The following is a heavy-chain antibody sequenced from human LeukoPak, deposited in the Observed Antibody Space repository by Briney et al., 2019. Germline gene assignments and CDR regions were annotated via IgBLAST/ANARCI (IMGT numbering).Heavy chain of an antibody. CDR1: GGTFSSYA. Sequence: GASVEVSCKASGGTFSSYAISWVRQAPGQGLEWMGWINPNGGGTNYAQKFQGRVTMTRDTSISTAYMELSRLRSDDTAVYYCARAGYSNNWLLSDYWGQGTLVTVSS. J-gene: IGHJ4*02. CDR3: ARAGYSNNWLLSDY. D-gene: IGHD6-13*01. V-gene: IGHV1-2*02. CDR2: INPNGGGT.